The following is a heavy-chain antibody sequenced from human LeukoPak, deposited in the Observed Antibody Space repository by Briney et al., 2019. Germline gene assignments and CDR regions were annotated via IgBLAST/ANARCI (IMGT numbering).Heavy chain of an antibody. V-gene: IGHV1-18*01. J-gene: IGHJ4*02. CDR1: GYTFTSYG. CDR2: ISAYNSNT. CDR3: ARLNCGSEDY. D-gene: IGHD2-21*01. Sequence: ASVRVSCKTSGYTFTSYGISWVRRAPGQGLEWMGWISAYNSNTNYAQKFQGRVTVTTETSTSTAYMELRSLRFDDTAVYYCARLNCGSEDYWGQGTLVTVSS.